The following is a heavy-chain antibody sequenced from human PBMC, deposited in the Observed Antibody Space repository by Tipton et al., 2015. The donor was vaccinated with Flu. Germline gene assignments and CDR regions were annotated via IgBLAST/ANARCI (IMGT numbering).Heavy chain of an antibody. J-gene: IGHJ4*02. CDR3: ARESEVNSYGYVGLFDY. CDR2: ISFDGNHE. D-gene: IGHD5-18*01. Sequence: SLRLSCAASGFNFRDYAMNWVRQAPGKGLEWVAAISFDGNHEYYADPVKGRLTISRDSSKNMVLLDVNSLRAEDSAVYYCARESEVNSYGYVGLFDYWGQGTLVTVSS. V-gene: IGHV3-30-3*01. CDR1: GFNFRDYA.